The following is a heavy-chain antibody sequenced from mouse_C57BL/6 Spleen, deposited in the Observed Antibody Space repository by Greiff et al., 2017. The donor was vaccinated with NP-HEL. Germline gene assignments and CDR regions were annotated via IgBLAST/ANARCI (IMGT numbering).Heavy chain of an antibody. J-gene: IGHJ2*01. V-gene: IGHV1-52*01. Sequence: QVQLKQPGAELVRPGSSVKLSCKASGYTFTSYWMHWVKQRPIQGLEWIGNIDPSDSDTHYNQKFKDKATLTVDKSSSTAYMQLSSLTSEDSAVYYCALLRYFDYWGQGTTLTVSS. CDR3: ALLRYFDY. D-gene: IGHD1-1*01. CDR1: GYTFTSYW. CDR2: IDPSDSDT.